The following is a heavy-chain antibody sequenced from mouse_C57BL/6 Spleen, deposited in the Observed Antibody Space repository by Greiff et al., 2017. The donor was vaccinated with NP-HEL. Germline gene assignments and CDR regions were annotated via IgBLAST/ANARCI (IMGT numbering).Heavy chain of an antibody. CDR3: ARDGGNYGGAWFAD. CDR2: IHPNSGST. J-gene: IGHJ3*01. CDR1: GYTFTSYW. D-gene: IGHD2-1*01. Sequence: QVQLQQPGAELVKPGASVKLSCKASGYTFTSYWMHWVKQRPGQGLEWIGMIHPNSGSTNYNEKFKSKATLTVDKSSSTAYMQLSSLTSEDSAVYYCARDGGNYGGAWFADWGQGTLVTVSA. V-gene: IGHV1-64*01.